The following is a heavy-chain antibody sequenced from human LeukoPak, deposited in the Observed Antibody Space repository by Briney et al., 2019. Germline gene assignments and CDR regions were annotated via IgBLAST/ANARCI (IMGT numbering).Heavy chain of an antibody. D-gene: IGHD6-19*01. V-gene: IGHV4-4*02. Sequence: SPSGTLSLTCTVSGASISTTNWWSWVRQPPGKGLEWIGEIYHGGNANHNPSLKSRVSIFVDKSKNQFSLNLTSVTAADTAVYYCAREIVAGLGVSFDIWGQGTMVTVSS. CDR3: AREIVAGLGVSFDI. J-gene: IGHJ3*02. CDR2: IYHGGNA. CDR1: GASISTTNW.